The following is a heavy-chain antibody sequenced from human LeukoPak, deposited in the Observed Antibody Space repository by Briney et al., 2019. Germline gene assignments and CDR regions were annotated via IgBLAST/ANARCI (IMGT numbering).Heavy chain of an antibody. Sequence: GGSLRLSCAASGFTFSNYAMSWVRQAPGKGLEWVSGISGSGGRTHYADSVKGRFTISRDNAKNSLYLQMNSLRAEDTALYYCARAYDYVWGSSPFAFDYWGQGTLVTVSS. CDR3: ARAYDYVWGSSPFAFDY. D-gene: IGHD3-16*01. CDR2: ISGSGGRT. CDR1: GFTFSNYA. V-gene: IGHV3-23*01. J-gene: IGHJ4*02.